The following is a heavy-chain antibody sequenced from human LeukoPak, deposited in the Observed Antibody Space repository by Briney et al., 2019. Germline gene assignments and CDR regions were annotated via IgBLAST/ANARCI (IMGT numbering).Heavy chain of an antibody. J-gene: IGHJ4*02. CDR3: AKDSGYYHQYFDY. D-gene: IGHD3-22*01. V-gene: IGHV3-30*18. CDR2: ISYDGSNK. CDR1: XXXXSSYG. Sequence: GRSLRLSCAASXXXXSSYGMHWVRQXXXXXXEWVAVISYDGSNKYYADSVKGRFTISRDNSKNTLYLQMNSLRAEDTAVYYCAKDSGYYHQYFDYWGQGTLVTVSS.